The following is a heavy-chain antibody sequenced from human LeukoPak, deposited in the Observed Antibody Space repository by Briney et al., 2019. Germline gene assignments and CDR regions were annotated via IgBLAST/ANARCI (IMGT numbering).Heavy chain of an antibody. CDR1: GGTFSSYA. J-gene: IGHJ4*02. Sequence: GASVKVSCKASGGTFSSYAISWVRQAPGQGLEWMGGIIPIFGTANYAQKFQGRVTITTDESTSTAYMELSRLRSDDTAVYYCARAKVGALPYSVYWGQGTLVTVSS. D-gene: IGHD1-26*01. CDR2: IIPIFGTA. CDR3: ARAKVGALPYSVY. V-gene: IGHV1-69*05.